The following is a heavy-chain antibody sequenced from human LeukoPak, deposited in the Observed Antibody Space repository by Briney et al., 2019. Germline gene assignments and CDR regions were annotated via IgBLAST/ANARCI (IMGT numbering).Heavy chain of an antibody. CDR1: GFTFGVYR. CDR3: ARGSQSGYYY. Sequence: GGSLRLSCAASGFTFGVYRMNWVRQAPGKGLEWVSYISTSGSTKYYTDSVRGRFTISRDNAENSLYLQMNSLRAEDTAVYYCARGSQSGYYYWGQGTLVTVSS. V-gene: IGHV3-48*04. J-gene: IGHJ4*02. CDR2: ISTSGSTK. D-gene: IGHD3-3*01.